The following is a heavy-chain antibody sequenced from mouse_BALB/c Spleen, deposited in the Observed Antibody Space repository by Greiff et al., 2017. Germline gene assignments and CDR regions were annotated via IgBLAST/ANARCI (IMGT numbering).Heavy chain of an antibody. V-gene: IGHV1S127*01. Sequence: QVQLQKPGAELVKPGASVKMSCKASGYTFTSYWMHWVKQRPGQGLEWIGTIDPSDSYTSYNQKFKGKATLTVDTSSSTAYMQLSSLTSEDSAVYYCTRGIWLRSYYFDYWGQGTTLTVSS. CDR1: GYTFTSYW. CDR2: IDPSDSYT. J-gene: IGHJ2*01. CDR3: TRGIWLRSYYFDY. D-gene: IGHD2-2*01.